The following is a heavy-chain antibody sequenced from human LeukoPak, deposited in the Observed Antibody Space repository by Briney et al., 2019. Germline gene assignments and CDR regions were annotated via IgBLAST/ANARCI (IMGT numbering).Heavy chain of an antibody. CDR3: ARDPNYYGSRSQPPDSPN. CDR1: GDTFSSYV. V-gene: IGHV1-69*04. CDR2: IIPILGVS. Sequence: ASVKVSCKASGDTFSSYVINWVRQAPGQGLEWMGRIIPILGVSNYAPKFLGRVTITADKSTSTAYMELSSLRSEGTAVYYCARDPNYYGSRSQPPDSPNWGQGTLVTVSS. D-gene: IGHD3-10*01. J-gene: IGHJ4*02.